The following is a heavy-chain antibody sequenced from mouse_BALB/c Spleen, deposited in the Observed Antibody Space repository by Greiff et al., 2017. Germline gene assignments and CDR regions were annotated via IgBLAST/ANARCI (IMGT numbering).Heavy chain of an antibody. CDR3: ATSRAWFAY. D-gene: IGHD1-1*01. V-gene: IGHV14-3*02. Sequence: VQLKQSGAKLVKPGASVKLSCTASGFNIKDTYMHWVKQRPEQGLEWIGRIDPANGNTKYDPKFQGKATITADTSSNTAYLQLSSLTSEDTAVYYCATSRAWFAYWGQGTLVTVSA. CDR1: GFNIKDTY. J-gene: IGHJ3*01. CDR2: IDPANGNT.